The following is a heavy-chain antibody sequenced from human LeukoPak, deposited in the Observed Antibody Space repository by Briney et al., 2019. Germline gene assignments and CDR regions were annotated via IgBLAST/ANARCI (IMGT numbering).Heavy chain of an antibody. D-gene: IGHD3-3*01. V-gene: IGHV4-39*07. Sequence: PSETLSLTCTVSGGSISSSSYYWGWIRQPPGKGLEWIGSIYHSGSTYYNPSLKSRVTISVDTSKNQFSLKLSSVTAADTAVYYCARVHYDFWSGYSYYFDYWGQGTLVTVSS. CDR1: GGSISSSSYY. CDR2: IYHSGST. CDR3: ARVHYDFWSGYSYYFDY. J-gene: IGHJ4*02.